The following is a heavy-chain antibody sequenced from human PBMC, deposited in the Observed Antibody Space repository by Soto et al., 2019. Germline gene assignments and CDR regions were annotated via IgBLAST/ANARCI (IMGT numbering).Heavy chain of an antibody. Sequence: GGSLRLSCAASGFTFSSYAMSWVRQAPGKGLEWVSAISGSGGSTYYADSVKGRFTISRDNSKNTLYLQMNSLRAEDTAVYYCAKDLSPYYYDSSGPFDYWGQGTLVTVSS. CDR1: GFTFSSYA. D-gene: IGHD3-22*01. J-gene: IGHJ4*02. V-gene: IGHV3-23*01. CDR3: AKDLSPYYYDSSGPFDY. CDR2: ISGSGGST.